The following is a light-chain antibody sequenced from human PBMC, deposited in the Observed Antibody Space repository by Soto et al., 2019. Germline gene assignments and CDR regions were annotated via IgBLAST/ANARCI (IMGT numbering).Light chain of an antibody. V-gene: IGKV1-5*03. J-gene: IGKJ4*01. CDR1: QSISTW. CDR3: QQYNTYPLT. Sequence: DIQMTQSPSTLSASVGDRVTITCRASQSISTWLAWYQQKPGKAPKLLIYKASSLEGGVPSRFSGNGSGTEFNITVSSLQPDDFATYYCQQYNTYPLTFGGGTKVDIK. CDR2: KAS.